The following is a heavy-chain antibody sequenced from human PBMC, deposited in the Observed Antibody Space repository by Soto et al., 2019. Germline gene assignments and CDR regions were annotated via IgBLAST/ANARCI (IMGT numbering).Heavy chain of an antibody. CDR3: ARAHYGDYGYGMDV. CDR1: GGSISSGGYS. CDR2: IYDSGST. D-gene: IGHD4-17*01. V-gene: IGHV4-30-2*01. Sequence: SETLSLTCAVSGGSISSGGYSWSWIRQPPGKGLEWIGYIYDSGSTYYNPSLKSRVTISVDRSKNQFSLKLSSVTAADTAVYYCARAHYGDYGYGMDVWGQGTTVTVSS. J-gene: IGHJ6*02.